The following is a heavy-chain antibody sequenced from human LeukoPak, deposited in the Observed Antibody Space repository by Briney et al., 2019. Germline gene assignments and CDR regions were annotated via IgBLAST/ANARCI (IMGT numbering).Heavy chain of an antibody. CDR2: INHSGST. Sequence: SETLSLTCAVYGGSFSGYYWSWIRQPPGKGLEWIGEINHSGSTNYNPSLKSRVTISVDTSKNQFSLKLSSVTAADTAVYYCATLALGYCSGGSCYPADYWGQGTLVTVSS. D-gene: IGHD2-15*01. J-gene: IGHJ4*02. V-gene: IGHV4-34*01. CDR1: GGSFSGYY. CDR3: ATLALGYCSGGSCYPADY.